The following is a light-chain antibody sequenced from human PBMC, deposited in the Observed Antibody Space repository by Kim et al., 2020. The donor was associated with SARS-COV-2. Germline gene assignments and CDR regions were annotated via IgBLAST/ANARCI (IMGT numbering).Light chain of an antibody. CDR1: SSDVGGYNY. J-gene: IGLJ2*01. V-gene: IGLV2-14*01. CDR2: DVS. CDR3: SSYTSSHVV. Sequence: QSALTQPASVSGSPGQSITISCTGTSSDVGGYNYVSWYQQHPGKAPKLMIYDVSKRPSGVSNRFSGSKSGNTASLTISGLQAEDEADYYCSSYTSSHVVFGGGTQLTVL.